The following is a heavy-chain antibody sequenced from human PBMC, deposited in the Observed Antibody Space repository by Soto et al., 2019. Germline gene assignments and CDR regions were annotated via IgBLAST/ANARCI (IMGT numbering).Heavy chain of an antibody. CDR1: GFTFSSYA. CDR3: AKERTFAYGKRSWCGL. V-gene: IGHV3-23*01. D-gene: IGHD4-17*01. Sequence: EVQLLESGGGLVQPGGSLRLSCAASGFTFSSYAMSWVRQAPGKGLEWVSAISGSGGSTYYADSGKGRFTISRDNSKNTLYLEMSSLRAEDTAVYYCAKERTFAYGKRSWCGLWGEGTLVTVSS. J-gene: IGHJ5*02. CDR2: ISGSGGST.